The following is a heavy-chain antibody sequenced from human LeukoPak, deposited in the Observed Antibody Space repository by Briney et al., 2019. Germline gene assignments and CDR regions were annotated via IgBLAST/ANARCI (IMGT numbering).Heavy chain of an antibody. CDR2: IYYSGST. Sequence: SETLSLTCTVSGGSINSYYWSWIRQPPGKGLEWIGYIYYSGSTNYNPSLKSRVTISVDTSKNQFSLKLSSVTAADTAVYYCARDRLGSTHYYYYMDVWGKGTTVTVSS. J-gene: IGHJ6*03. CDR3: ARDRLGSTHYYYYMDV. D-gene: IGHD7-27*01. V-gene: IGHV4-59*01. CDR1: GGSINSYY.